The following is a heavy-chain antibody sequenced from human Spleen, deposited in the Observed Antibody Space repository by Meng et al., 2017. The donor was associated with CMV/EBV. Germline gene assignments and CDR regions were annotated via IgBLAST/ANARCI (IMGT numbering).Heavy chain of an antibody. Sequence: SIRGNHWTSTRQPPGKWLECIGEINHSGSTNYHPSLKSRVTISVDMSKNQFSLRLSSVTAADTAVYYCARRGSRHVTLFQILTGYDYWGQGALVTVSS. D-gene: IGHD3-9*01. CDR1: SIRGNH. CDR3: ARRGSRHVTLFQILTGYDY. CDR2: INHSGST. V-gene: IGHV4-34*01. J-gene: IGHJ4*02.